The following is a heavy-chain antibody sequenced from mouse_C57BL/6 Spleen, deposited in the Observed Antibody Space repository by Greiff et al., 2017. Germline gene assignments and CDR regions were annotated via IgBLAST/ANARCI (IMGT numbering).Heavy chain of an antibody. J-gene: IGHJ2*01. D-gene: IGHD1-1*01. CDR2: INPNYGTT. CDR3: ARASYYGSSPYYFDC. V-gene: IGHV1-39*01. Sequence: VQLKESGPELVKPGASVKISCKASGYSFTDYNMNWVKQSNGKSLEWIGVINPNYGTTSYNQKFKGKATLTVDQSSSTAYMQLNSLTSEDSAVYYCARASYYGSSPYYFDCWGQVTTLTVAS. CDR1: GYSFTDYN.